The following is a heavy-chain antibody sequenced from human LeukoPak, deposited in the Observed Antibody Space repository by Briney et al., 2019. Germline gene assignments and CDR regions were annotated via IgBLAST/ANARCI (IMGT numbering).Heavy chain of an antibody. CDR2: IYYSTSS. D-gene: IGHD6-19*01. CDR3: ARHEGWLVMPVQH. CDR1: GGSISSSSYY. V-gene: IGHV4-39*01. Sequence: SQTLSLTCTVSGGSISSSSYYWGWIRPPPGKGREWIGSIYYSTSSYYNPSLKRQVTISVDTSKNQFSLKLSSVTAADTAVYYCARHEGWLVMPVQHWGQGNLVTVSS. J-gene: IGHJ1*01.